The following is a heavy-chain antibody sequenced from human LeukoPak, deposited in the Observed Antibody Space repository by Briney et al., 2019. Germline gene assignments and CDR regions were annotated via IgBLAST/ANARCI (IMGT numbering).Heavy chain of an antibody. D-gene: IGHD3-3*01. V-gene: IGHV3-30*02. CDR1: GFTFSSYG. CDR3: ASRIFHGVVIQHSDAFDI. J-gene: IGHJ3*02. CDR2: IRYDGSNK. Sequence: GGSLRLSCAASGFTFSSYGMHWVRQAPGKGLEWVAFIRYDGSNKYYADSVKGRFTISRDNSKNTPYLQMNSLRAEDTAVYYCASRIFHGVVIQHSDAFDIWGQGTMVTVSS.